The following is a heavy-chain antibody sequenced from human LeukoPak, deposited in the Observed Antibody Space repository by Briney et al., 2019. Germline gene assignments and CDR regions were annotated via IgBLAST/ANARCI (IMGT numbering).Heavy chain of an antibody. CDR3: AREDWNYARAYYYYYMDV. D-gene: IGHD1-7*01. Sequence: GGSLRLSCAASGFTFSSYSMNWVRQAPGKGLEWVSSISSSSSYIYYADSVKGRFTISRDNAKNSLYLQMNSLRAEDTAVYYCAREDWNYARAYYYYYMDVWGKGTTVTVSS. J-gene: IGHJ6*03. CDR1: GFTFSSYS. CDR2: ISSSSSYI. V-gene: IGHV3-21*01.